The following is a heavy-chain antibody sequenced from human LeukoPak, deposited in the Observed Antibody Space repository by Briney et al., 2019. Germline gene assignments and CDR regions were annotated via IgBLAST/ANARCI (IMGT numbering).Heavy chain of an antibody. CDR1: GGSISSYY. CDR2: ISGSGGST. V-gene: IGHV3-23*01. J-gene: IGHJ4*02. CDR3: AKDCSGGSCCPG. Sequence: ETLSLTCTVSGGSISSYYWSWVRQAPGKGLEWVSAISGSGGSTYYADSVKGRFTISRDNSKNTLYLQMNSLRAEDTAVYYCAKDCSGGSCCPGWGQGTLVTVSS. D-gene: IGHD2-15*01.